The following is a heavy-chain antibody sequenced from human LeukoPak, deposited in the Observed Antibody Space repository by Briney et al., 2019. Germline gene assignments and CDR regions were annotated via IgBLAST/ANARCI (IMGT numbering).Heavy chain of an antibody. V-gene: IGHV3-74*01. CDR1: RFTFSSYW. J-gene: IGHJ6*02. CDR2: INSDGSST. Sequence: GGSLRLSCAASRFTFSSYWMHWVCQAPGKGLVWVSRINSDGSSTSYADSVKGRFTISRDNTKNTLYLQMNSLRAEDTAVYYCARGNYYGMDVWGQGTTVTVSS. CDR3: ARGNYYGMDV.